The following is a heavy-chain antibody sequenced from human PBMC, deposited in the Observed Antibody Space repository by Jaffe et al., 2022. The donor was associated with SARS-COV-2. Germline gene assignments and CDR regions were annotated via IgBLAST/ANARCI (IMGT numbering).Heavy chain of an antibody. J-gene: IGHJ4*02. D-gene: IGHD1-26*01. CDR1: GFTFSSYS. Sequence: EVQLVESGGGLVQPGGSLRLSCAASGFTFSSYSMNWVRQAPGKGLEWVSYISSSSTTIYYADSVKGRFTISRDNAKNSLYLQMNSLGDDDTAVYYCARALSYNGIYPNGDCWGQGTLVTVSS. CDR3: ARALSYNGIYPNGDC. CDR2: ISSSSTTI. V-gene: IGHV3-48*02.